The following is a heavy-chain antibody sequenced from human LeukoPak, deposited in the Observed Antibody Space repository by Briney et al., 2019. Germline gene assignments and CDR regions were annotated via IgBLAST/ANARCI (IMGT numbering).Heavy chain of an antibody. Sequence: PGESLRLSCAASGFTFKKYWMNWVRQVPGKGLECLANIKEEGSETYYADSVKGRFTISRDNPKNLLFLQINSLRVEDTAVYYCARETPRRGETRDGYRWGQGTLVTVSS. CDR3: ARETPRRGETRDGYR. V-gene: IGHV3-7*01. CDR1: GFTFKKYW. J-gene: IGHJ4*02. D-gene: IGHD5-24*01. CDR2: IKEEGSET.